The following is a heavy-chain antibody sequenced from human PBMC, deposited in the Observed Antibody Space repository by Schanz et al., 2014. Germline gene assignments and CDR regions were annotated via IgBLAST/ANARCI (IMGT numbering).Heavy chain of an antibody. CDR1: GFTFSSYA. CDR3: ESQTGSPNY. CDR2: ISGSSRTI. Sequence: EVQLLESGGGLVQPGGSLRLSCAASGFTFSSYAMSWVRQAPGKGLEWVSYISGSSRTIYYADSMKGRFTISRDNAKRSLFLQMNSLRVEDTAVYFCESQTGSPNYWGQGTLVTVSS. V-gene: IGHV3-48*04. J-gene: IGHJ4*02. D-gene: IGHD6-13*01.